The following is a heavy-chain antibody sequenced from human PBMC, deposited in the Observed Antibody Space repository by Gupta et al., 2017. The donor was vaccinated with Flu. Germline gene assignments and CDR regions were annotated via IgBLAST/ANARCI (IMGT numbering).Heavy chain of an antibody. Sequence: RRIPGKGLVWVSRISRDGSSTSYADSVKGRFTISRDNAKNTLYLQMNSLRAEDTAVYHCVRDGIVGPHDAYDIWGQGTMVTVSS. J-gene: IGHJ3*02. V-gene: IGHV3-74*01. D-gene: IGHD1-26*01. CDR2: ISRDGSST. CDR3: VRDGIVGPHDAYDI.